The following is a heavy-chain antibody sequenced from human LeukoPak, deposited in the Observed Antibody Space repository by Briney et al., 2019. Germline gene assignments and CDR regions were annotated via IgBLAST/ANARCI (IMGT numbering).Heavy chain of an antibody. CDR2: INTDGSIT. D-gene: IGHD3-10*01. CDR1: GFTFSNFW. Sequence: GGSLRLSCVGSGFTFSNFWMHWVRQVPGKGLVWVSRINTDGSITNYADSVKGRFSISRDNAKNTLYLQMSSLRAEDTAVYYCARDRGPRTGFMVREAYDYWGQGTLVTVPS. J-gene: IGHJ4*02. V-gene: IGHV3-74*01. CDR3: ARDRGPRTGFMVREAYDY.